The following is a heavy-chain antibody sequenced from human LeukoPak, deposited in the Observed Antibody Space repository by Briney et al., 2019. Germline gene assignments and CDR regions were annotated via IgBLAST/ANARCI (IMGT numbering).Heavy chain of an antibody. D-gene: IGHD6-13*01. CDR1: GYTFTDYY. CDR2: INPNSGGT. CDR3: ARGIAAPGGRWFDP. J-gene: IGHJ5*02. V-gene: IGHV1-2*02. Sequence: GASVNVSCKASGYTFTDYYMHWVRQAPGQGGEWMGWINPNSGGTNYAQQFQGRVTMTRDTSISTTYMELSNLRSDDTAVYYCARGIAAPGGRWFDPWGQGTLVTVSS.